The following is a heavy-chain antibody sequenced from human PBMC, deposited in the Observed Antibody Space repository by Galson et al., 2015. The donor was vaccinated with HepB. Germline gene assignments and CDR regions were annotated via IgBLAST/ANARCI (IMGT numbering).Heavy chain of an antibody. CDR3: ARGQY. CDR1: GFTFSSSW. V-gene: IGHV3-7*04. Sequence: SLRLSCAASGFTFSSSWMSWVRQAPGKGLEWVANIRPDGSEGYYVDSVRGRFIISRDNAKNSLYLQMNGLSAEDTAVYYCARGQYWGQGTLVTVSS. J-gene: IGHJ4*02. CDR2: IRPDGSEG.